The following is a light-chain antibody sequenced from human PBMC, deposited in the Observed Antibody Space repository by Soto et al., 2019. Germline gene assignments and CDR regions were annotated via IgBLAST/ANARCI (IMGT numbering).Light chain of an antibody. J-gene: IGKJ4*01. CDR2: AAS. V-gene: IGKV1-39*01. CDR1: QSISSA. Sequence: DIQLTQSPSSLSASVRDRVTITCRASQSISSALNWYQQKPGKAPKFLIYAASTLQDGVPSRFSGSGSGTDFTLIISGLQPEDFATYYCQQSYSIPTFGGGTKVEIK. CDR3: QQSYSIPT.